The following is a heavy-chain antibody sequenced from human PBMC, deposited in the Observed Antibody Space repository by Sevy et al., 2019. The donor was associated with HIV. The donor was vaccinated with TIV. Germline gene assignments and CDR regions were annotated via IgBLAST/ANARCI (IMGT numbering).Heavy chain of an antibody. J-gene: IGHJ4*02. Sequence: GGSLRLSCAASGFTFSSYAMSWVRQAPGKGLEWVSLISYDGTYKYYADSVKGRFTISRDNSKNTLYLQMNSLRGNDSAVYYCARVAVSYCTNDCYHRFDYWGPGALVTVSS. CDR2: ISYDGTYK. D-gene: IGHD2-8*01. CDR1: GFTFSSYA. CDR3: ARVAVSYCTNDCYHRFDY. V-gene: IGHV3-30-3*01.